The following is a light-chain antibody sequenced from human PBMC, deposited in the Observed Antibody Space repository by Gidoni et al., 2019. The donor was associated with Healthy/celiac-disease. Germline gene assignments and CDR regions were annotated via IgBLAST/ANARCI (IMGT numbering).Light chain of an antibody. CDR3: QQRSNWPPLT. J-gene: IGKJ4*01. CDR2: DAS. CDR1: QSVSSY. Sequence: EIVLTQSPATLSLSPGERATPSCSASQSVSSYLAWYQQTPRQAHRLLIYDASNRATGIPARFSGSGSGTDFTLTISSLEPEDVADYYCQQRSNWPPLTFGGGTKVEIK. V-gene: IGKV3-11*01.